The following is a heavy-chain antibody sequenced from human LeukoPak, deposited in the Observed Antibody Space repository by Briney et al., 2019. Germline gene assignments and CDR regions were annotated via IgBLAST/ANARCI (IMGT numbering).Heavy chain of an antibody. CDR3: ARVALTGYYAFDY. V-gene: IGHV3-21*01. CDR1: GFTFSSYS. J-gene: IGHJ4*02. D-gene: IGHD3-9*01. CDR2: ISSSSSYI. Sequence: GGSLRLSCAASGFTFSSYSMNWVRQAPGKGLEWVSFISSSSSYIYYADSVKGRFTISRDKAKNSLYLQMNSLRAEDTAVYYCARVALTGYYAFDYWGQGTLVTVSS.